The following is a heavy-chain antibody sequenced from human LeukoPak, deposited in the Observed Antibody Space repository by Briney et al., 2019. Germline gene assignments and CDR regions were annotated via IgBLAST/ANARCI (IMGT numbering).Heavy chain of an antibody. CDR1: GFTFSSYA. D-gene: IGHD3-3*01. J-gene: IGHJ4*02. V-gene: IGHV3-23*01. CDR3: SKGGARITIFGVVIITPDYFDY. Sequence: GGSLRLSCAASGFTFSSYAMSWVRQAPGKGLEWVSAISGSGGSTYYADSVKGRSTISRDNSKNTLYLQMNSLRAEDTAVYYCSKGGARITIFGVVIITPDYFDYWGPGTPVTVSS. CDR2: ISGSGGST.